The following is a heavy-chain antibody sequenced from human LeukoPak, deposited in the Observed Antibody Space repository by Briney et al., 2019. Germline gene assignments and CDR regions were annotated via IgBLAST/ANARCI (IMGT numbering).Heavy chain of an antibody. D-gene: IGHD3-3*01. CDR3: AKKFVGSGYYPFDY. Sequence: PGRSLRLSCAASGFAFNTYAMHWVRQAPGKGLEWVAIIWYDGSNENYVDSVQGRFTIFRDNSKNTLYLQMNSLRAEDTAVYYCAKKFVGSGYYPFDYWGQGTLVTVSS. J-gene: IGHJ4*02. CDR2: IWYDGSNE. CDR1: GFAFNTYA. V-gene: IGHV3-33*03.